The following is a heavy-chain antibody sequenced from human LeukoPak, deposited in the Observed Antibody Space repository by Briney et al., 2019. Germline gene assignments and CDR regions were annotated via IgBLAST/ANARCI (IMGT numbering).Heavy chain of an antibody. CDR2: ISSSSSYI. J-gene: IGHJ4*02. Sequence: GGSLRLSCAASGFTSSSYSMNWVRQAPGKGLEWVSSISSSSSYIYYADSVKGRFTISRDNAKNSLYLQMNSLRAEDTAVYYCARDANYGDYFRLWGQGTLVTVSS. CDR1: GFTSSSYS. CDR3: ARDANYGDYFRL. D-gene: IGHD4-17*01. V-gene: IGHV3-21*01.